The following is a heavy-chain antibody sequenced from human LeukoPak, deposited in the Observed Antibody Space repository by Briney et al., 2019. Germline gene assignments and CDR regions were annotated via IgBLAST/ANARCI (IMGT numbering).Heavy chain of an antibody. D-gene: IGHD3-3*01. CDR3: AKDGGYDFWSGYYMDY. CDR2: ISGSGGST. Sequence: PGGSLGLSCAASGFTFSSYAMSWVRQAPGKGLEWVSAISGSGGSTYYADSVKGRFTISRDNSKNTLYLQMNSLRAEDTAVYYCAKDGGYDFWSGYYMDYWGQGTLVTVSS. CDR1: GFTFSSYA. J-gene: IGHJ4*02. V-gene: IGHV3-23*01.